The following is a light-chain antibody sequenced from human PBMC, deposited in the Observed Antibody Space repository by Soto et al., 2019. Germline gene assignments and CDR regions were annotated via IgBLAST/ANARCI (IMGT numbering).Light chain of an antibody. CDR2: SNN. J-gene: IGLJ2*01. Sequence: QSVLTQPPSASGTPGQRVTISCSGSSSNIGSNTVNWYQQLPGTAPKRLIYSNNQRPSGVPDRFSGSKSGTSASLAISGLQSEDEADYYCAAWADSLNGSVVFGGGTKLTVL. CDR3: AAWADSLNGSVV. V-gene: IGLV1-44*01. CDR1: SSNIGSNT.